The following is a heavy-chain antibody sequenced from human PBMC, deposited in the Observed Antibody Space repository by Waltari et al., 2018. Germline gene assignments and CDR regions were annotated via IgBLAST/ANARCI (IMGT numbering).Heavy chain of an antibody. Sequence: QLVESGGGFVQPGGSLRLSCAASGFTFSNYWMHGVRQARGKGLVSVSHINTDGSITNYADSVKGRFTISRDNAKNTLFLQMNSLRAEDTAVYYCVLYSSEFLGDCWGQGTLVTVSS. J-gene: IGHJ4*02. CDR2: INTDGSIT. CDR1: GFTFSNYW. CDR3: VLYSSEFLGDC. D-gene: IGHD6-25*01. V-gene: IGHV3-74*01.